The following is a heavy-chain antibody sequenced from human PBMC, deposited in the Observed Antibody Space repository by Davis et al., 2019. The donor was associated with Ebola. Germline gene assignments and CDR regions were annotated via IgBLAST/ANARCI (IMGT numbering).Heavy chain of an antibody. CDR3: AKEKTTVTTFWYFDL. J-gene: IGHJ2*01. Sequence: PAGSLRLSCAASGLTFSSYGMHWVRQAPGKGLEWVTFISYDGSNKYYADSVKGRFTISRDNSKNTLYLQMNSLRAEDTAVYYCAKEKTTVTTFWYFDLWGRGTLVTVSS. CDR2: ISYDGSNK. CDR1: GLTFSSYG. V-gene: IGHV3-30*18. D-gene: IGHD4-17*01.